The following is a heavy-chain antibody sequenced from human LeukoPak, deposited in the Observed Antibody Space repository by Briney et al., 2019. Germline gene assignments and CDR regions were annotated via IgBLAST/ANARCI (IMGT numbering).Heavy chain of an antibody. CDR2: ISYDGTSE. Sequence: GGSLRLSCAASGFTFSSYTMHWVRQAPGKGLEWVAVISYDGTSEYYADSVKGRFTISRDNSRNTVYLQMNNLRADDTAMYYCAGYGGYSLWGQGTLVTVSP. V-gene: IGHV3-30*14. J-gene: IGHJ4*02. CDR3: AGYGGYSL. D-gene: IGHD3-22*01. CDR1: GFTFSSYT.